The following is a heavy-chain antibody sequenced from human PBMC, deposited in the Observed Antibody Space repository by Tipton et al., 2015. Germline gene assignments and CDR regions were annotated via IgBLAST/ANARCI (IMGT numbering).Heavy chain of an antibody. V-gene: IGHV4-4*07. J-gene: IGHJ5*02. CDR1: SDFISSFY. Sequence: LRLSCRVSSDFISSFYWSWIRQPAGRGLEWIGHIYPSGSTNYNPSLKSRVTMSVNTSNNQLSLKLSSVTAADTAAYYCARDRGHVGGFDPWGQGTLVTVS. CDR3: ARDRGHVGGFDP. CDR2: IYPSGST.